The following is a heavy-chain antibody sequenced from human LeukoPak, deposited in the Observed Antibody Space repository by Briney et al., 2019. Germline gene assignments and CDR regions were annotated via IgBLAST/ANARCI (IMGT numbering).Heavy chain of an antibody. D-gene: IGHD4-23*01. V-gene: IGHV3-23*01. CDR1: GFTFSSCA. J-gene: IGHJ4*02. CDR3: ARERGNNGGNTNAYFGY. Sequence: PGGSLRLSCAASGFTFSSCAMSWVRQAPGKGLEWVSVISGSGGTTYSADSVKGRFTISRDNSKNTLYLQMNSLRAEDTAAYYCARERGNNGGNTNAYFGYWGQGTLVTVSS. CDR2: ISGSGGTT.